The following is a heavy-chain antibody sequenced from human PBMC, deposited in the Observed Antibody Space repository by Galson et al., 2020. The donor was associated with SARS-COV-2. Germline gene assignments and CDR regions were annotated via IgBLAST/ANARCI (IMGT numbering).Heavy chain of an antibody. CDR2: ISYDGRNK. CDR1: GFTFSSYG. V-gene: IGHV3-30*03. J-gene: IGHJ4*02. D-gene: IGHD3-9*01. CDR3: ASFYDILTGYYNVGGFDY. Sequence: GESLKISCAASGFTFSSYGMHWVRQAPGKGLEWVAVISYDGRNKYYADSVKGRFTISRDNSKNTLYLQMNSLRAEDTAVYYCASFYDILTGYYNVGGFDYWGQGTLVTVSS.